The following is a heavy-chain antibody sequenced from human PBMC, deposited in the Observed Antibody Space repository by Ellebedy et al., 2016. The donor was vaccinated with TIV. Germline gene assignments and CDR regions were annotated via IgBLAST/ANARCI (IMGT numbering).Heavy chain of an antibody. V-gene: IGHV3-7*01. CDR3: ARDPKYYYDHSYGMDV. CDR1: GFTFSSYW. J-gene: IGHJ6*02. D-gene: IGHD3-22*01. Sequence: GESLKISCAASGFTFSSYWMSWVRQAPGKGLEWVANIKQDGSEKYYVDSVKGRFTISRDNAKNSLYLQMNSLRAEDTAVYYCARDPKYYYDHSYGMDVWGQGTTVTVSS. CDR2: IKQDGSEK.